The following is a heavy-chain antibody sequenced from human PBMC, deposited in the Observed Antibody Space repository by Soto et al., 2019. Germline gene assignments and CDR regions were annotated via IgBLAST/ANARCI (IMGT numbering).Heavy chain of an antibody. D-gene: IGHD2-2*01. CDR2: ISASGVST. CDR1: GFIFNNYA. V-gene: IGHV3-23*01. J-gene: IGHJ6*03. Sequence: GGSLRLSCAASGFIFNNYAMNWVRQAPGEGLQWVAGISASGVSTYYADSVKGRFIISRDNSKNTLYPQMNSLRAEDTAVYYCAKDSEVVPAASPEYYYHYYMDVWGKGTTVTVSS. CDR3: AKDSEVVPAASPEYYYHYYMDV.